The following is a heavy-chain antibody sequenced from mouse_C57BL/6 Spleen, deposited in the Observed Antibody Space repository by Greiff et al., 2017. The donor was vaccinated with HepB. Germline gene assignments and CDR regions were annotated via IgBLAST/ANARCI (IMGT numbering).Heavy chain of an antibody. CDR3: ARQGNYGYVYYFDY. CDR1: GFTFSSYG. CDR2: ISSGGSYT. Sequence: DVMLVESGGDLVKPGGSLKLSCAASGFTFSSYGMSWVRQTPDKRLEWVATISSGGSYTYYPDSVKGRFTISRDNAKNTLYLQMSSLKSEDTAMYYCARQGNYGYVYYFDYWGQGTTLTVSS. V-gene: IGHV5-6*02. J-gene: IGHJ2*01. D-gene: IGHD2-2*01.